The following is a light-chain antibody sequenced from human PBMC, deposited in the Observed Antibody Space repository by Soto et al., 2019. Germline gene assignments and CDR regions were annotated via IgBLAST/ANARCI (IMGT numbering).Light chain of an antibody. CDR1: QSVSSY. Sequence: EIVLTQSPATLSLSPGETATLSCRASQSVSSYLAWYQQKPGQAPRLLIYDASNRATGIPARFSGSGSGTDFTLTISSLEPEDFAVYYCQQRSNWLTFSGGTKVEIK. CDR3: QQRSNWLT. V-gene: IGKV3-11*01. J-gene: IGKJ4*01. CDR2: DAS.